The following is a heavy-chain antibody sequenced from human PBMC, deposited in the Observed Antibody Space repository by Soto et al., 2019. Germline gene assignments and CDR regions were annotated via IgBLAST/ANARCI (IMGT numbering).Heavy chain of an antibody. CDR2: ISYDGSNK. CDR1: GLTFSSYG. CDR3: AKDLGGIVGATTWGYYFDY. Sequence: QVQLVESGGGVVQPGMSLRLSCAASGLTFSSYGMHWVRQAPGKGLEWVAVISYDGSNKYYADSVKGRFTISRDNSKNTLYLQINSLRAEHTAVYYCAKDLGGIVGATTWGYYFDYWGQGTLVTVSS. D-gene: IGHD1-26*01. V-gene: IGHV3-30*18. J-gene: IGHJ4*02.